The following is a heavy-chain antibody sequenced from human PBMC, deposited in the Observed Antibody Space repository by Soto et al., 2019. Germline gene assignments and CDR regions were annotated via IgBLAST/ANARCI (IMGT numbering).Heavy chain of an antibody. CDR1: GGSISSGDYY. CDR3: ARGTKGYYYGSGSPKAAFDY. CDR2: IYYSGST. Sequence: SETLSLTCTVSGGSISSGDYYWSWIRQPPGKGLEWIGYIYYSGSTYYNPSLKSRVTISVDTSKNQFSLKLSSVTAADTAVYYCARGTKGYYYGSGSPKAAFDYWGQGTLVTVSS. D-gene: IGHD3-10*01. J-gene: IGHJ4*02. V-gene: IGHV4-30-4*01.